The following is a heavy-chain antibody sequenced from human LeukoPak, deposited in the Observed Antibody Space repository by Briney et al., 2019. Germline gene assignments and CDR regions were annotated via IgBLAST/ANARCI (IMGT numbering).Heavy chain of an antibody. CDR3: ARHSYDFWSGCYFGADDVNWFDP. V-gene: IGHV4-59*08. CDR2: IYYSGST. Sequence: SETLSLTCTVSGGSISSYYWSWIRQPPGKGLEWIGYIYYSGSTNYNPSLKSRVTISVDTSKNQFSLKLSSVTAADTAVYYCARHSYDFWSGCYFGADDVNWFDPWGQGTLVTVSS. D-gene: IGHD3-3*01. CDR1: GGSISSYY. J-gene: IGHJ5*02.